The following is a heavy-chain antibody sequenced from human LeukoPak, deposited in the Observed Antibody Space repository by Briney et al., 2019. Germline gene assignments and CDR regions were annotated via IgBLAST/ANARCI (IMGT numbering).Heavy chain of an antibody. J-gene: IGHJ4*02. CDR2: ISGSGGST. CDR3: AKDGWSGCSGGSCYSLPPYYFDY. CDR1: GFTFSSYA. Sequence: GGSLRLSCAASGFTFSSYAMSWVRQAPGEGLEWVSAISGSGGSTYYADSVKGRFTISRDNSKNTLYLQMNSLRAEDTAVYYCAKDGWSGCSGGSCYSLPPYYFDYWGQGTLVTVSS. V-gene: IGHV3-23*01. D-gene: IGHD2-15*01.